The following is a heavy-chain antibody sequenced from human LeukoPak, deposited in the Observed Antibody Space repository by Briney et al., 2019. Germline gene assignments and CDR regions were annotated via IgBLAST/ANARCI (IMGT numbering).Heavy chain of an antibody. D-gene: IGHD2-15*01. CDR3: ARVVASTSIDS. CDR2: IFHTGDV. V-gene: IGHV4-38-2*02. CDR1: GYSINSGYV. Sequence: SETLSLTCTVSGYSINSGYVWGWVRQPPGKGPQWIGSIFHTGDVYYNPSLRSRVTVSVDTSRNQVSLKVTSVTAADTALYYCARVVASTSIDSWGQGILVTVSS. J-gene: IGHJ4*02.